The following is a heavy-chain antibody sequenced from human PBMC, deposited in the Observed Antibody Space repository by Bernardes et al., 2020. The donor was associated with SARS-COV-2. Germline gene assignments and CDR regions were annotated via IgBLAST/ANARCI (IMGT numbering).Heavy chain of an antibody. D-gene: IGHD6-19*01. CDR1: GGTFSSYT. CDR3: ARGGSGWPYGMDV. V-gene: IGHV1-69*02. CDR2: IIPILGIA. Sequence: SVKVSCKASGGTFSSYTISWVRQAPGQGLEWMGRIIPILGIANYAQKFQGRVTITADKSTSTAYMELSSLRSEDTAVYYCARGGSGWPYGMDVWGQGTTVTVSS. J-gene: IGHJ6*02.